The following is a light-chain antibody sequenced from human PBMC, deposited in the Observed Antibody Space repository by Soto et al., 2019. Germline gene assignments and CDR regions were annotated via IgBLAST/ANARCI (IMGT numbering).Light chain of an antibody. CDR2: RAS. CDR3: HQYNNCFPLT. Sequence: EVVLTQSPATLSVSPGERATLSCRASESVNNKLGWYQQKPGQAPRLLIYRASTRATGIPARFSGSGSGTAFPPTTSSLQSEDAAVIYCHQYNNCFPLTFGQGTRREIK. V-gene: IGKV3-15*01. J-gene: IGKJ5*01. CDR1: ESVNNK.